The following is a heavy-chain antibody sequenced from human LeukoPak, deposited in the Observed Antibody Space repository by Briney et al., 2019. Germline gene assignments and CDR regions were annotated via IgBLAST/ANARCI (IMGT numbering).Heavy chain of an antibody. Sequence: GASVKVSCKASGGTFSSYAISWVRQAPGQGLEWMGRIIPIFGIANYAQKFQGRVTITADKSTSTAYMELSSLRSEDTAVYYCARDRGIAEAGRRTAPPPDNWFAPGGQETLVPVS. J-gene: IGHJ5*02. CDR3: ARDRGIAEAGRRTAPPPDNWFAP. CDR1: GGTFSSYA. D-gene: IGHD6-13*01. V-gene: IGHV1-69*04. CDR2: IIPIFGIA.